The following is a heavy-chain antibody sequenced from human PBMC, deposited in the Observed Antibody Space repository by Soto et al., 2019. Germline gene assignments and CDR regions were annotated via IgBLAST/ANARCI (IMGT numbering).Heavy chain of an antibody. J-gene: IGHJ5*02. D-gene: IGHD5-18*01. CDR3: GRDRGYSYGHNWFDR. V-gene: IGHV1-69*08. CDR2: IIPILGIA. Sequence: QVQLVQSGAEVQKPGSSVKVSCKASGGTFSSYTISWVRQAPGQGLEWMGRIIPILGIANNAQKLQGRVTITADKPTSTAYMEQSSLRSEDTAVYYWGRDRGYSYGHNWFDRWGQGTLVTVSS. CDR1: GGTFSSYT.